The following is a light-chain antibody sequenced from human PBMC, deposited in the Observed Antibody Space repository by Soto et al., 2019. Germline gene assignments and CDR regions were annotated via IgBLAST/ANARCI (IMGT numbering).Light chain of an antibody. V-gene: IGKV3-15*01. CDR2: GAS. CDR1: QSVGSN. CDR3: QQYNNWPRT. Sequence: ERVMTQSSGTLSVSPGERATLSCRASQSVGSNLAWYQQKPGQAPRLLIYGASTRATGTPVRFSGSGSGTEFTLTIDSLQSEDFAVYYCQQYNNWPRTFGQGTKVEIK. J-gene: IGKJ1*01.